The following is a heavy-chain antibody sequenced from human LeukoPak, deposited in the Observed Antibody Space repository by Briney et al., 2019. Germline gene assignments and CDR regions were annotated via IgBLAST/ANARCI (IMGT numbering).Heavy chain of an antibody. V-gene: IGHV3-23*01. J-gene: IGHJ4*02. Sequence: PGGSLRLSCAASGFTFSNYAMSWVRQAPGKGLEWVSSISGSGGSTYYADSVKGRFTISRDNSKNTLYLQMNSLRAEDTAVYYCAKDSFPNRSYYFDYWGQGTLVTVSS. D-gene: IGHD3-16*02. CDR1: GFTFSNYA. CDR2: ISGSGGST. CDR3: AKDSFPNRSYYFDY.